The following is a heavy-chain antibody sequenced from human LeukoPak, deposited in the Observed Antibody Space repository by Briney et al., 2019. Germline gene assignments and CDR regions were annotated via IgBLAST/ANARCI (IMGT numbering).Heavy chain of an antibody. CDR3: VKDLGGAWAFDI. CDR2: ISGSGGTT. J-gene: IGHJ3*02. CDR1: GFTFSTHS. D-gene: IGHD1-26*01. Sequence: GGSLRLSGSASGFTFSTHSMHWVRQAPGKGLEYVSTISGSGGTTYYADSVKGRFTISRDNSKNSVYLQMSSLRAEDTAMHHCVKDLGGAWAFDIWGQGTMVTVSS. V-gene: IGHV3-64D*09.